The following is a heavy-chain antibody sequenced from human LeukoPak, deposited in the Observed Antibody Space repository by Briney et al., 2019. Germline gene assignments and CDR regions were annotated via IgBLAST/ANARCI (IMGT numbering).Heavy chain of an antibody. V-gene: IGHV3-49*03. CDR3: TRLAVGSGTFTFDY. D-gene: IGHD3-10*01. CDR1: GFTFSSYG. Sequence: GGSLRLSCAASGFTFSSYGMHWFRQAPGKGLEWVGFIRSKAYGGTTEYAASVKGRFTVSRDDSKTIAYLQMNSLKTEDTAVYYCTRLAVGSGTFTFDYWGQGTLVTVSS. J-gene: IGHJ4*02. CDR2: IRSKAYGGTT.